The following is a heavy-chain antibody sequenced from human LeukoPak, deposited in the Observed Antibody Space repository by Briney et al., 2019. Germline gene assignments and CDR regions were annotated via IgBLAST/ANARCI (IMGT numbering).Heavy chain of an antibody. CDR2: ISYDGSNK. D-gene: IGHD6-19*01. CDR1: GXTFSSYG. Sequence: GGSLRLSCAASGXTFSSYGVHWVRQAPGKGLEWVAVISYDGSNKYYADSVKGRFTISRDNSKNTLYLQMNSLRAEDTAVYYCAKKEGSGLPDVWGQGTTVTVSS. CDR3: AKKEGSGLPDV. V-gene: IGHV3-30*18. J-gene: IGHJ6*02.